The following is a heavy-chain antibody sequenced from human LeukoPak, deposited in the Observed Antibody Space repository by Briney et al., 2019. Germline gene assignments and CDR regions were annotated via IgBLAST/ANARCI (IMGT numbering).Heavy chain of an antibody. D-gene: IGHD5-12*01. J-gene: IGHJ4*02. V-gene: IGHV4-34*01. CDR3: ARGRPSGQRLRLGTRFDY. CDR2: INHSGST. Sequence: PSETLSLTCAVYGGSFSGYYWSWIRQPPGKGLEWIGEINHSGSTNYNPSLKSRVTISVDTSKNQFSLKLSSVTAADTAVYYCARGRPSGQRLRLGTRFDYWGQGTLVTVSS. CDR1: GGSFSGYY.